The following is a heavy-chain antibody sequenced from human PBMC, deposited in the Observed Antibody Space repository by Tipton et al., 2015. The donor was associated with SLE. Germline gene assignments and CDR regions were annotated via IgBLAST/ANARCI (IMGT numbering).Heavy chain of an antibody. J-gene: IGHJ4*02. CDR2: ISYDGSNK. D-gene: IGHD1-1*01. V-gene: IGHV3-30-3*01. Sequence: SLRLSCAASGFTFSSYAMHWVRQAPGKGLEWVAVISYDGSNKYYADSVKGRFTISRDNSKNTLYLQMNSLRAEDTAVYYCAKVPIWNLYYFDYWGQGTLVTVSS. CDR3: AKVPIWNLYYFDY. CDR1: GFTFSSYA.